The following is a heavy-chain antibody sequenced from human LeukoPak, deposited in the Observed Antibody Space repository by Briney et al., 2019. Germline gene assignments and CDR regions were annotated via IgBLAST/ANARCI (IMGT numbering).Heavy chain of an antibody. CDR2: INHSGST. CDR1: GGSFSGYY. V-gene: IGHV4-34*01. CDR3: ARGSPLTIFGVVRLKNWFDP. J-gene: IGHJ5*02. Sequence: SETLSLTCAVYGGSFSGYYWSWLRQPPGKGLEWIGEINHSGSTNYNPSLKSRVTISVDTSKNQFSLKLSSVNAADTAVYYCARGSPLTIFGVVRLKNWFDPWGQGTLVTVSS. D-gene: IGHD3-3*01.